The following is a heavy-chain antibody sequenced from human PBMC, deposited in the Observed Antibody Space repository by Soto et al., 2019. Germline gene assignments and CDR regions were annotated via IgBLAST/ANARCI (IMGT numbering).Heavy chain of an antibody. J-gene: IGHJ5*02. CDR2: IYYSGST. Sequence: SETLSLTCTVSGGSISSGDYYWSWIRQPPGKGLEWIGYIYYSGSTYYNPSLKSRVTISVDTSKNQFSLKLSSVTAADTAVYYCARESACYGSSTSCYNWFDPWGQGTLVTVSS. CDR1: GGSISSGDYY. CDR3: ARESACYGSSTSCYNWFDP. D-gene: IGHD2-2*01. V-gene: IGHV4-30-4*01.